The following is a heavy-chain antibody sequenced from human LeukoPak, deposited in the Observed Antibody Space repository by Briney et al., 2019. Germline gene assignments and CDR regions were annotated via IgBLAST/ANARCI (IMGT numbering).Heavy chain of an antibody. Sequence: ASVKVSYKASGYTFTGYYMHWVRQAPGQGLEWMGWINPNSGGTNYAQKFQGRVNMPSDTSISTAYMELSRLRSDDTAVYYCARDRRILRFLEWSHSDAFDIWGQGTMVTVSS. V-gene: IGHV1-2*02. J-gene: IGHJ3*02. CDR2: INPNSGGT. CDR3: ARDRRILRFLEWSHSDAFDI. CDR1: GYTFTGYY. D-gene: IGHD3-3*01.